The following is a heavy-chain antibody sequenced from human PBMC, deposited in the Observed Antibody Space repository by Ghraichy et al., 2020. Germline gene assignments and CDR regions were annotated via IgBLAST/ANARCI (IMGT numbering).Heavy chain of an antibody. J-gene: IGHJ2*01. Sequence: GGSLRLSCAASGFTFSSYWMSWVRQAPGKGLEWVANIKQDGSEKYYVDSVKGRFTISRDNAKNSLYLQMNSLRAEDTAVYYCARTLYDYIWGSYPKKVDYWYFDLWGRGTLVTVSS. CDR3: ARTLYDYIWGSYPKKVDYWYFDL. CDR1: GFTFSSYW. CDR2: IKQDGSEK. D-gene: IGHD3-16*02. V-gene: IGHV3-7*03.